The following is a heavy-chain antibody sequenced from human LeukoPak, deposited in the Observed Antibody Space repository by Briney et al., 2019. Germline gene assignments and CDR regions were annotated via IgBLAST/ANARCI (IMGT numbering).Heavy chain of an antibody. Sequence: ASVKVSCKTSGYTFTGYYMHWVRQAPGQGLEWMGWINPNSGGTNYAQKFQGRVTMTRDMSTSTVYMELSRLRSDDTAVYYCARYWRYYYDSSGAFDIWGQGTMVTVSS. CDR3: ARYWRYYYDSSGAFDI. CDR1: GYTFTGYY. J-gene: IGHJ3*02. CDR2: INPNSGGT. V-gene: IGHV1-2*02. D-gene: IGHD3-22*01.